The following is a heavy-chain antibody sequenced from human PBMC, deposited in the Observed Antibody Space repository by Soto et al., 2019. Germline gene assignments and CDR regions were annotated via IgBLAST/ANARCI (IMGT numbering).Heavy chain of an antibody. J-gene: IGHJ4*02. V-gene: IGHV4-31*03. CDR3: ARGGGYYYDSSGYSVQSVIDY. CDR2: VYYSGST. Sequence: SETLSLTCTVSGGSISSGGYYWSWIRQHPGKGLEWIGYVYYSGSTYYNPSLKSRVTISVDTSKNQFSLKLSSVTAADTAVYYCARGGGYYYDSSGYSVQSVIDYWGQGTLVTVSS. CDR1: GGSISSGGYY. D-gene: IGHD3-22*01.